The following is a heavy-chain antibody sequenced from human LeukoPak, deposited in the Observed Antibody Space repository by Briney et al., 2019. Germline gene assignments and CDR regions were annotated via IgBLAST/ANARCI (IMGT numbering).Heavy chain of an antibody. Sequence: ASVKVSCKASGYTFTSYGISWVRQAPGQGLEWMGWISAYNGNTNYAQKLQGRVTMTTDTSTSTAYMELRSLRSDDTAVYYCAEGRGRGLRYYYYMDVWGKGTTVTVSS. CDR1: GYTFTSYG. J-gene: IGHJ6*03. V-gene: IGHV1-18*01. D-gene: IGHD3-10*01. CDR3: AEGRGRGLRYYYYMDV. CDR2: ISAYNGNT.